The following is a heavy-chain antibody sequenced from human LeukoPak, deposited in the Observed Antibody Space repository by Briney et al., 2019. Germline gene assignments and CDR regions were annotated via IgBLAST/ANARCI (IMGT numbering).Heavy chain of an antibody. CDR2: IYYSGST. J-gene: IGHJ6*03. D-gene: IGHD3-22*01. V-gene: IGHV4-39*01. CDR3: ARHYYDSSGYYTGWYYYYYYMDV. Sequence: SETLSLTCTVSGGSISSSSYYWGWIRQPPGKGLEWIGSIYYSGSTYYNPSLKSRVTISVDTSKNQFSLKLSSVTAADTAVYYYARHYYDSSGYYTGWYYYYYYMDVWGKGTTVTISS. CDR1: GGSISSSSYY.